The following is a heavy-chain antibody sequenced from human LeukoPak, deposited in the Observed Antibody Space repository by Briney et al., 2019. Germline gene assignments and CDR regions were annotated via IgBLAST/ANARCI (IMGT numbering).Heavy chain of an antibody. CDR1: GYTFTGYY. D-gene: IGHD2-15*01. J-gene: IGHJ5*02. V-gene: IGHV1-2*02. CDR3: ARDSSQDIVVVVADPPNWFDP. CDR2: INPNSGGT. Sequence: ASVKVSCKASGYTFTGYYMHWARQAPGQGLEWMGWINPNSGGTNYAQKFQGRVTMTRDTSISTAYMELSRLRSDDTAVYYCARDSSQDIVVVVADPPNWFDPWGQGTLVTVSS.